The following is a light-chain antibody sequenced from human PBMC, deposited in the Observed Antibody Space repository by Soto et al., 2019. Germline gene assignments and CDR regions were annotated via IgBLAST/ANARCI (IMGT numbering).Light chain of an antibody. J-gene: IGKJ5*01. Sequence: EIVLTQSPGTLSLSPGERATLSCRASQSVSYNYIAWYQQKPGQPPRPLVFGASIRSPGIPDRISGSGSGTDFTLTINRLEPEDFAVYYCQQYGSSNTFGQGTRLEIK. V-gene: IGKV3-20*01. CDR1: QSVSYNY. CDR2: GAS. CDR3: QQYGSSNT.